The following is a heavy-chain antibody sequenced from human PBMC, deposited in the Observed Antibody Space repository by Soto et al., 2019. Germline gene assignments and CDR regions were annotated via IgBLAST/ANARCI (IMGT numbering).Heavy chain of an antibody. V-gene: IGHV1-69*13. Sequence: SVKVSCKASGGTFSSYAISWVRQAPGQGLEWMGGIILIFGTANYAQKFQGRVTITADESTSTAYMELSSLRSEDTAVYYCAMGRIQMVYASLDYWGQGILVTVSS. CDR2: IILIFGTA. J-gene: IGHJ4*02. CDR3: AMGRIQMVYASLDY. CDR1: GGTFSSYA. D-gene: IGHD2-8*01.